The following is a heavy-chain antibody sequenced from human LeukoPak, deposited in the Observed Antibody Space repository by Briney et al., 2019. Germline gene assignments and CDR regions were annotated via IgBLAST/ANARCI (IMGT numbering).Heavy chain of an antibody. J-gene: IGHJ4*02. CDR2: INHSGST. Sequence: LETLSLTCAVYGGSFSGYYWSWIRQPPGKGLELIGEINHSGSTNYNPSLKSRVTISVDTSKNQFSLKLSSVTAADTAVYYCARGLNQLLPDYWGQGTLVTVSS. V-gene: IGHV4-34*01. CDR1: GGSFSGYY. D-gene: IGHD2-2*01. CDR3: ARGLNQLLPDY.